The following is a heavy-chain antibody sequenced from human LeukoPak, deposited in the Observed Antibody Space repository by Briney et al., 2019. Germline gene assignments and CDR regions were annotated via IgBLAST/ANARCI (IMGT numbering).Heavy chain of an antibody. Sequence: GGGLRLSCVGSGFTFSRHWMCWVRQAPGKGLEWVANIKHDGSEQSYVDSVKGRFTVSRDNAKKSLYLQMNSLRAEDTAVYYCARGGGYPDYWGQGALVTVSS. D-gene: IGHD3-22*01. CDR2: IKHDGSEQ. CDR3: ARGGGYPDY. CDR1: GFTFSRHW. V-gene: IGHV3-7*01. J-gene: IGHJ4*02.